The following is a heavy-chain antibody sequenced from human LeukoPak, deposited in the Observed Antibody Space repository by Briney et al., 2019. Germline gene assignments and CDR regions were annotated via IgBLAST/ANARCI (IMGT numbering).Heavy chain of an antibody. J-gene: IGHJ5*02. Sequence: SETLSLTCNVSGGSISSYYWSWIRQPAGEGLEWIGRIYTSGSTNYNPSLKSRVTMSVDTSKNQFSLKLSSVTAADTAVYYCARESAAVWFDPWGQGTLVTVSS. CDR1: GGSISSYY. V-gene: IGHV4-4*07. CDR2: IYTSGST. D-gene: IGHD6-13*01. CDR3: ARESAAVWFDP.